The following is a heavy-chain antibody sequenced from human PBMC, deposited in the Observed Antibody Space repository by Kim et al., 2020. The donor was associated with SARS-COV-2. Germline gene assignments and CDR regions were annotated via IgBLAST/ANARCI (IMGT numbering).Heavy chain of an antibody. D-gene: IGHD3-3*01. CDR3: AKLGMDFWSGYVHYYGMDV. CDR2: MNPNSGNT. J-gene: IGHJ6*02. CDR1: GYTFTSYD. V-gene: IGHV1-8*01. Sequence: ASVKVSCKASGYTFTSYDINWVRQATGQGLEWMGWMNPNSGNTGYAQKFQGRVTMTRNTSISTAYMELSSLRSEDTAVYYCAKLGMDFWSGYVHYYGMDVWGQGTTVTVSS.